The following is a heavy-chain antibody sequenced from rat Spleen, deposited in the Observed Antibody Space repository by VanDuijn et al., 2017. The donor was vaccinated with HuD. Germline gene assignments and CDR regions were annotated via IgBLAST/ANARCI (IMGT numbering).Heavy chain of an antibody. CDR1: GFTFSNYD. CDR2: ISYEGSST. CDR3: TTQWELYH. D-gene: IGHD5-1*01. V-gene: IGHV5-22*01. J-gene: IGHJ2*01. Sequence: EVQLVESGGGLVQPGRSLKLSCAVPGFTFSNYDMAWVRQAPKKGLEWVASISYEGSSTYYGDSVKGRFTISRDNAKSTLYLQMNSLRSEDTATYYCTTQWELYHWGQGVMVTVSS.